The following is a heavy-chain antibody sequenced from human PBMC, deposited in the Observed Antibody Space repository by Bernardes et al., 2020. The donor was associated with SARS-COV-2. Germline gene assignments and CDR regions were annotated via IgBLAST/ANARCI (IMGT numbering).Heavy chain of an antibody. V-gene: IGHV3-23*01. J-gene: IGHJ4*02. D-gene: IGHD2-2*01. CDR2: ISGSGGST. CDR3: AKDSGYQLLTSSDY. CDR1: GFTFSSYA. Sequence: GWSLRLSCAASGFTFSSYAMSWVRQAPGKGLEWVSAISGSGGSTYYADSVKGRFTISRDNSKNTLYLQMNSLRAEDTAVYYCAKDSGYQLLTSSDYWGQGTLVTVSS.